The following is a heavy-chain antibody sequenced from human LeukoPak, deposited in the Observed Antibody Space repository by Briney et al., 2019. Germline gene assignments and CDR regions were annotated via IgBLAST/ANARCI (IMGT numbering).Heavy chain of an antibody. CDR2: IRSKANSYAT. CDR3: TRPTTLNWFDP. CDR1: GFTFSGSA. D-gene: IGHD1-14*01. J-gene: IGHJ5*02. Sequence: GGSLILSCAASGFTFSGSAMHWVRQASGKGLEWVGRIRSKANSYATAYAASVKGRFTISRDDSKNTAYLQMNSLKTEDTAVYYCTRPTTLNWFDPWGQGTLVTVSS. V-gene: IGHV3-73*01.